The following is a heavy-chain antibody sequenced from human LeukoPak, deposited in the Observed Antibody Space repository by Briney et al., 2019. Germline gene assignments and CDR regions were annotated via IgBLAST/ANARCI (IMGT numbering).Heavy chain of an antibody. CDR1: GFTFSSYS. J-gene: IGHJ2*01. D-gene: IGHD3-10*01. V-gene: IGHV3-21*01. CDR3: ARDGKADYYGSGNPPRYWYFDL. CDR2: IRSSSSYI. Sequence: PGGSLRLSCAASGFTFSSYSMNWVRQAPGKGLEWVSSIRSSSSYIYYADSVKDRFTISRDNAKNSLYLQMNSLRAEDTAVYYCARDGKADYYGSGNPPRYWYFDLWGRGTLVTVSS.